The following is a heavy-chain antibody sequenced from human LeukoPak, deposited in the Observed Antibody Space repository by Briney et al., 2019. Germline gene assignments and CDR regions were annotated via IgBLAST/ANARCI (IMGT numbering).Heavy chain of an antibody. Sequence: GASVKVSCKASGYTFTGYYMHWVRRAPGQGLEWMGWINPNSGGTNYAQKFQGRVTMTRDTSISTAYMELSRLRSDDTAVYYCARVPLYYYYYGMDVWGQGTTVTVSS. CDR2: INPNSGGT. CDR1: GYTFTGYY. V-gene: IGHV1-2*02. CDR3: ARVPLYYYYYGMDV. J-gene: IGHJ6*02.